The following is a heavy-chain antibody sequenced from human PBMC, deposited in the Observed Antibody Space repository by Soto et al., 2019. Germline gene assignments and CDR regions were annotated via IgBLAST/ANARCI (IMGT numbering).Heavy chain of an antibody. V-gene: IGHV3-23*01. CDR3: VKDPRDY. CDR1: GFTFIIYA. Sequence: PGGSLRLSCAASGFTFIIYAMSWVRQAPGKGLEWVSAISESGGSTYYADSVKGRFTISRDNSKNRLYLQMNSLRAEDTAVYFCVKDPRDYWGQGTLVTVSS. J-gene: IGHJ4*02. CDR2: ISESGGST.